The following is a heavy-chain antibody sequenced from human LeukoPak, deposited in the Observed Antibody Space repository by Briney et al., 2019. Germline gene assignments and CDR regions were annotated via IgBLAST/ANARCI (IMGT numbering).Heavy chain of an antibody. J-gene: IGHJ4*02. CDR2: IVVGSGNT. CDR1: GFTFTSSA. Sequence: SVKVSCKASGFTFTSSAMQWVRQARGQRLEWIGWIVVGSGNTNYAQKFQERVTITRDMSTSTAYMELSSLRSEDTAVYYCTTKMATARRAYFDYWGQGTLVTVSS. V-gene: IGHV1-58*02. D-gene: IGHD5-24*01. CDR3: TTKMATARRAYFDY.